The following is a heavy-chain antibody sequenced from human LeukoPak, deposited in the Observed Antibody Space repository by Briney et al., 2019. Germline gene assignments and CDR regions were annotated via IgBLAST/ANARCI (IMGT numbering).Heavy chain of an antibody. CDR1: GGSISSYY. CDR3: ARGRRATGVYYYYYMDV. D-gene: IGHD5-24*01. CDR2: IYYSGST. J-gene: IGHJ6*03. V-gene: IGHV4-59*12. Sequence: SETLSLTCTVSGGSISSYYWSWIRQPPGKGLEWIGYIYYSGSTNYNPSLKSRVTISVDTSKNQFSLKLSSVTAADTAVYYCARGRRATGVYYYYYMDVWGKGTTVTVSS.